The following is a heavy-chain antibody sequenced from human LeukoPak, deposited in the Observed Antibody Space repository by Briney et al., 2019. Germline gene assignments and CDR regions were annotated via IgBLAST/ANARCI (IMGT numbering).Heavy chain of an antibody. Sequence: SQTLSLTCTVSGGSISSGGYYWSWIRQHPGKGLEWIVYIYYSGSTYYNPSLKSRVTISVDTSKNQFSLHLNSVTPEDTAVYYCARLRRYIKQATSGMDVWGQGITVTVSS. CDR2: IYYSGST. CDR1: GGSISSGGYY. V-gene: IGHV4-31*03. CDR3: ARLRRYIKQATSGMDV. D-gene: IGHD3-9*01. J-gene: IGHJ6*02.